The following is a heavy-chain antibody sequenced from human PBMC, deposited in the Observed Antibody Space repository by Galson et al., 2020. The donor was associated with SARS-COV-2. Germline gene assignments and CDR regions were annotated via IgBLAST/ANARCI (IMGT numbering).Heavy chain of an antibody. V-gene: IGHV1-2*02. CDR3: ARVYGDYLPYYFDY. Sequence: ASVKVSCKASGYTFTGYYIHWVRQAPGHGLEWMGWNNPNSGATNYAQKFQGRVTMTRDTSTSTAYMELRSLRSDDTAVYYCARVYGDYLPYYFDYWGQGTLVTVSS. D-gene: IGHD4-17*01. CDR1: GYTFTGYY. J-gene: IGHJ4*02. CDR2: NNPNSGAT.